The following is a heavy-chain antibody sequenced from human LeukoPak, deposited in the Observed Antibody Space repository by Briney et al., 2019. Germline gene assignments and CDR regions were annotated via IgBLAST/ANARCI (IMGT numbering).Heavy chain of an antibody. Sequence: ASVKVSCKASGYTFTGYYMHWVRQAPGQGVEWMGCINPNSGGTNYAQKFQSRVTMTRDTSISTAYMELSRLRSDDTAVYYCARDREYYDSSGLFDYWGQGTLVTVSS. J-gene: IGHJ4*02. CDR3: ARDREYYDSSGLFDY. CDR2: INPNSGGT. V-gene: IGHV1-2*02. CDR1: GYTFTGYY. D-gene: IGHD3-22*01.